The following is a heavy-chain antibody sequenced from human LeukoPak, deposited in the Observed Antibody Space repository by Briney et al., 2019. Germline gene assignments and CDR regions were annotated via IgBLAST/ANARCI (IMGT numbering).Heavy chain of an antibody. V-gene: IGHV3-30-3*01. CDR2: ISYDGSNK. J-gene: IGHJ4*02. CDR3: ARDLHY. Sequence: GRSLRLSCAASGFTFSSYAMHWVRQAPGKGLEWVAVISYDGSNKFYADSVKGRFTISRDNSKNTPYLQMNSLRAEDTAVYYCARDLHYWGQGTLVTVSS. CDR1: GFTFSSYA.